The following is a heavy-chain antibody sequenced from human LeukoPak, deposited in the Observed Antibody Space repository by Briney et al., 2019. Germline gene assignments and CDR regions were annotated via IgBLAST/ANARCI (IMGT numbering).Heavy chain of an antibody. D-gene: IGHD3-22*01. CDR1: GYTFTGYY. CDR3: ARTRERNYDSSDSAYGMDV. V-gene: IGHV1-2*04. Sequence: ASVTVSCKASGYTFTGYYMHWVRQAPGQGLEWMGWINPNSGGTNYAQKFQGWVTMTRDTSISTAYMELSRLRSDDTAVYYCARTRERNYDSSDSAYGMDVWGQGTTVTVSS. J-gene: IGHJ6*02. CDR2: INPNSGGT.